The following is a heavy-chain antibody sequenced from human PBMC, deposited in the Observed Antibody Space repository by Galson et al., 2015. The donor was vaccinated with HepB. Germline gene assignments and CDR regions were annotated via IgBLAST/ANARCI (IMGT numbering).Heavy chain of an antibody. CDR1: GFTFSDYY. Sequence: SLRLSCAASGFTFSDYYMSWIRQAPGKGLEWVSYISSSSSYTNYADSVKGRFTISRDNAKNSLYLQMNSLRAEDTAVYYCARGWYYYDSSGPVAFDIWGQGTMVTVSS. CDR3: ARGWYYYDSSGPVAFDI. J-gene: IGHJ3*02. CDR2: ISSSSSYT. V-gene: IGHV3-11*06. D-gene: IGHD3-22*01.